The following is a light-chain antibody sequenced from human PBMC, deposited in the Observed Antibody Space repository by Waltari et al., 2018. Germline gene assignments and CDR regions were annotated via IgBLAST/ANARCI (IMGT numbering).Light chain of an antibody. J-gene: IGKJ4*01. CDR3: QQVNSYPLT. CDR2: AAS. Sequence: DIQLTQSPSFLSASLGDRVTITCRASQSINSYLAWYHQKPGKAPKLLIYAASTLQSGIPSRFRGSGSGTDFSLTISSLQPEDFATYYCQQVNSYPLTFGGGTTVEIK. V-gene: IGKV1-9*01. CDR1: QSINSY.